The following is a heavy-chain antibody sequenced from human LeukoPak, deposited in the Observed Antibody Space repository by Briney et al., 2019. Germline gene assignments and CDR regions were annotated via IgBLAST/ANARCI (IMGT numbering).Heavy chain of an antibody. J-gene: IGHJ5*02. CDR2: INPNSGGT. Sequence: ASVKVSCKASGYTFTDYYIHWVRQAPGQEPEWMAWINPNSGGTKYEQRFQGRVTVTSDTSISTAYMELSRLTSDDTALYYCARGHVFWSLDPWGQGTLVTVSS. CDR3: ARGHVFWSLDP. CDR1: GYTFTDYY. V-gene: IGHV1-2*02. D-gene: IGHD3-9*01.